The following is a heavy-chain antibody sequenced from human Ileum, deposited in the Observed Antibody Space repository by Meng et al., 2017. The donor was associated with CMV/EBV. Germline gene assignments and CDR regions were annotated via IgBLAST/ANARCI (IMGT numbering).Heavy chain of an antibody. D-gene: IGHD4-11*01. CDR2: INTDGSST. V-gene: IGHV3-74*01. J-gene: IGHJ4*02. CDR3: ARAGNYRFDF. CDR1: GFPFGSYW. Sequence: GESLKISCAASGFPFGSYWMHWVRQVPGKGLVWVSRINTDGSSTDYDDSVKGRFTISRDDAKHTLYLQMNSLRAEDTAVYYCARAGNYRFDFWGQGTLVTVYS.